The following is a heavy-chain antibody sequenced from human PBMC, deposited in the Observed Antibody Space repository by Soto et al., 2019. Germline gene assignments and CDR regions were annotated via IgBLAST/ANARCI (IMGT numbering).Heavy chain of an antibody. CDR2: IKYDESEK. V-gene: IGHV3-7*03. D-gene: IGHD3-22*01. CDR1: GFSFSSSW. CDR3: AKGFITMIVVSAFDI. Sequence: GGSLRLSCAASGFSFSSSWMSWVRQAPGKGLEWVANIKYDESEKYYVDSVKGRFTISRDNSKNTLYLQMNSLRAEDTAVYYCAKGFITMIVVSAFDIWGQGTMVTRLL. J-gene: IGHJ3*02.